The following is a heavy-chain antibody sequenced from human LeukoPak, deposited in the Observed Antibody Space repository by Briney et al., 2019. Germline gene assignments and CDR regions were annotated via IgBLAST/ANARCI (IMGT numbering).Heavy chain of an antibody. CDR2: IKKKSDGGTI. J-gene: IGHJ4*02. V-gene: IGHV3-15*01. CDR3: ATDLPSYCGGGYCFLSY. CDR1: GFSFRNAW. D-gene: IGHD2-15*01. Sequence: PGGSLRLSCAASGFSFRNAWMSWVRQAPGKGLEWVGRIKKKSDGGTIDYTAPVKGRFIISRDDSKDTLYLQMSSLTTEDTAVYYCATDLPSYCGGGYCFLSYWGQGAMGTVSS.